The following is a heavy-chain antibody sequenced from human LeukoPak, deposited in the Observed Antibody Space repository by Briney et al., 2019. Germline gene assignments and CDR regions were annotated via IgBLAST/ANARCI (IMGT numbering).Heavy chain of an antibody. V-gene: IGHV4-4*07. J-gene: IGHJ3*02. Sequence: SSETLSLTCTVSGDSISSYYWSWIRQPAGKGLEWIGRIYTSGSTNYNPSLKSRVTMSVDTSKNQFSLKLSSVTAADTAVYYCAREGDSSSWDDAFDIWGQGTMVTVSS. CDR1: GDSISSYY. D-gene: IGHD6-13*01. CDR3: AREGDSSSWDDAFDI. CDR2: IYTSGST.